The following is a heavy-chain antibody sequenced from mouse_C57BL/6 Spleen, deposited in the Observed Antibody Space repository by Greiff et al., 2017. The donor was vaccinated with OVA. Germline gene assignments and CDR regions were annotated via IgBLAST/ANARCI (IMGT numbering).Heavy chain of an antibody. CDR1: GYTFTSYW. CDR2: IYPGSGST. Sequence: QVQLKESGAELVKPGASVKMSCKASGYTFTSYWITWVKQRPGQGLEWIGDIYPGSGSTNYNEKFKSKATLTVDTSSSTAYMQLSSLTSEDSAVYYCARESGHPDYWGQGTTLTVSS. D-gene: IGHD3-3*01. J-gene: IGHJ2*01. CDR3: ARESGHPDY. V-gene: IGHV1-55*01.